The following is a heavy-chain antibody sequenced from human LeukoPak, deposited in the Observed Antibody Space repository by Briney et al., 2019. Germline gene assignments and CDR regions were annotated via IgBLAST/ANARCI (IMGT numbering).Heavy chain of an antibody. J-gene: IGHJ4*02. CDR3: VASYATSSGVDH. V-gene: IGHV4-61*05. CDR1: GGSISSSSYY. Sequence: SETLSLTCTVSGGSISSSSYYWGWIRQPPGKGLEWIGYIYKRGATNYLPSLRSRVTISVDKSKWQVFLRLNSVTAADTALYYCVASYATSSGVDHWGQGTLVTVSS. CDR2: IYKRGAT. D-gene: IGHD2/OR15-2a*01.